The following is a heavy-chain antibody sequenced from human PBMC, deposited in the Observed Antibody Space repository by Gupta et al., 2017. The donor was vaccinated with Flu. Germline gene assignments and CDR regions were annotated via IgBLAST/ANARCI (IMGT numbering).Heavy chain of an antibody. D-gene: IGHD1/OR15-1a*01. CDR1: RFIFSDYG. J-gene: IGHJ4*02. Sequence: QVQLKRSGRGVVLTGRSMRLSCAASRFIFSDYGMHWVRQVPGKGCEWMSVMSDDGSNQWYADAVRGRFTIARDNSENRLILQMNSLRRDDTAEYYCAKGGRHNWNSDGDYWGQGTLVTVSS. CDR2: MSDDGSNQ. CDR3: AKGGRHNWNSDGDY. V-gene: IGHV3-30*18.